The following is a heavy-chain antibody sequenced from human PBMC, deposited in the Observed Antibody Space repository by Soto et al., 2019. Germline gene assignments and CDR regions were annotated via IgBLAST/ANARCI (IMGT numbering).Heavy chain of an antibody. CDR1: GGSITSGAYY. J-gene: IGHJ4*02. CDR3: ARATVKQGATIFDF. D-gene: IGHD1-26*01. V-gene: IGHV4-31*11. Sequence: TLSLTFAVSGGSITSGAYYWTGSRHHPGTGLECIAYIHYSGFTNYNPSFKSRVNISRDTSTNQISLKLTSVTAADSAVYYCARATVKQGATIFDFWGQGTLVTVSS. CDR2: IHYSGFT.